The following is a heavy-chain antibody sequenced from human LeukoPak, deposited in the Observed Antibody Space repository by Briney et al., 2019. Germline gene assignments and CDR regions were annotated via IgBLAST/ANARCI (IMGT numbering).Heavy chain of an antibody. CDR3: ARDLAWGSGSYFNWFDP. CDR2: INHSGST. J-gene: IGHJ5*02. V-gene: IGHV4-34*01. D-gene: IGHD3-10*01. CDR1: GGSFSGYY. Sequence: PSETLSLTCAVYGGSFSGYYWSWIRQSPGKGLEWIGEINHSGSTNNNPSLKSRVSISVEMSKNQFSLKLSSVTAADTAVYYCARDLAWGSGSYFNWFDPWGQGTLVTVSS.